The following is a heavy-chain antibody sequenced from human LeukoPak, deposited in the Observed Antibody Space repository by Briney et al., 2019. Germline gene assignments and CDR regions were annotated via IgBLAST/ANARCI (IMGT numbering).Heavy chain of an antibody. Sequence: SETLSLTCTVSGDSISNNNYYWGWIRQPPGKGLEWIGSIYYSGSTYYNPSLKSRVTISVDTSKNQFSLKLSSVTAADTAVYYCARSYYSYDSSGYYFDAFDIWGQGTMVTVSS. J-gene: IGHJ3*02. CDR1: GDSISNNNYY. CDR3: ARSYYSYDSSGYYFDAFDI. V-gene: IGHV4-39*01. CDR2: IYYSGST. D-gene: IGHD3-22*01.